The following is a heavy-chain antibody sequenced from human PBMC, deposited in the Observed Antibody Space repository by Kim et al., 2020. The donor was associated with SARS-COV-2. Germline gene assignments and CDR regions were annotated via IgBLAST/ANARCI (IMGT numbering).Heavy chain of an antibody. CDR2: IEPDGSVT. CDR3: ATLTSWRDLHI. CDR1: GFSFSVYW. D-gene: IGHD3-3*01. V-gene: IGHV3-74*03. Sequence: GGSLRLSCAASGFSFSVYWMHWVRQAPGKGLLSVSLIEPDGSVTMYADSVKGRFTISRDNAKNTLYLQMNSLRAEDTAVYYCATLTSWRDLHIWGQGTMVTVSS. J-gene: IGHJ3*02.